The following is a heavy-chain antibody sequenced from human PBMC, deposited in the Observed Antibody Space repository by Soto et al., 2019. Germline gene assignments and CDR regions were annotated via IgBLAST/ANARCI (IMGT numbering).Heavy chain of an antibody. CDR3: ARDARGTRGFDEMDI. J-gene: IGHJ6*02. V-gene: IGHV1-2*02. D-gene: IGHD3-9*01. CDR2: INPNSGDT. CDR1: GCIFTGYH. Sequence: GASVKVSCKASGCIFTGYHTHWVRQAPGRGLEWMGWINPNSGDTEYAQNFQGRVTMTRDTSFNLVYMEMSGLMSDDTAVYYCARDARGTRGFDEMDIWGQGTTVTVSS.